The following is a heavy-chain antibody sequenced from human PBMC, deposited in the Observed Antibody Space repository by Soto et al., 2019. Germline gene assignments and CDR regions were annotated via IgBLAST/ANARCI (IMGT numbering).Heavy chain of an antibody. J-gene: IGHJ6*01. V-gene: IGHV3-13*04. CDR1: GFTFSRYG. CDR2: IGTAGDT. Sequence: EVQLVDSGGGLVQPGGSLRLSCAASGFTFSRYGMRWVRQFTGKGLEWVSAIGTAGDTYYSDSVRGRFTISRDNGKNSLYLQMNSLRVGDTAVDYCARVSSYGMDVW. CDR3: ARVSSYGMDV.